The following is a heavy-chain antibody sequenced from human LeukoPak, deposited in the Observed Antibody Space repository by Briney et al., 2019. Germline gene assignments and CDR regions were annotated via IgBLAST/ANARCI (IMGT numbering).Heavy chain of an antibody. CDR1: GFTFSSYW. CDR2: CNSDGSGT. J-gene: IGHJ3*02. Sequence: GGFLRLSCAASGFTFSSYWMYWVRQAPGKGLMWVSRCNSDGSGTTYVDSVKGRFTVSRDNAKNTLYLQMSSLRAEDTAVYYCATSSVWGGAFNIWGQGTMVTVSS. D-gene: IGHD3-16*01. CDR3: ATSSVWGGAFNI. V-gene: IGHV3-74*01.